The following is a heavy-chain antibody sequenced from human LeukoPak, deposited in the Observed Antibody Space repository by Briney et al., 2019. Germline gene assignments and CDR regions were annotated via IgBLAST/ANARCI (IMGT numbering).Heavy chain of an antibody. CDR3: ARSSSWKQFDY. V-gene: IGHV4-30-2*01. J-gene: IGHJ4*02. D-gene: IGHD6-13*01. CDR2: IYHSGST. CDR1: GGSISSGGYS. Sequence: SETLSLTCAVSGGSISSGGYSWSWLRQPPGKGLEWIGYIYHSGSTYYNPSLKSRVTISVDRSKNQFSLKLSSVTAADTAVYYCARSSSWKQFDYWGQGTLVTVSS.